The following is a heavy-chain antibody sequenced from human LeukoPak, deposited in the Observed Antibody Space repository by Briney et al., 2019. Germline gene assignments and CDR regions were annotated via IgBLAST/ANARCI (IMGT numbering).Heavy chain of an antibody. D-gene: IGHD4-23*01. Sequence: SETLSRTCTVSGYSISSGYYWGWIRQPPGKGLEWIGYIYYSGSTNYNPSLKSRVTISVDTSKNQFSLKLSSVTAADTAVYYCASALRWHPNWFDPRGQGTLITVSS. CDR2: IYYSGST. CDR1: GYSISSGYY. V-gene: IGHV4-38-2*02. J-gene: IGHJ5*02. CDR3: ASALRWHPNWFDP.